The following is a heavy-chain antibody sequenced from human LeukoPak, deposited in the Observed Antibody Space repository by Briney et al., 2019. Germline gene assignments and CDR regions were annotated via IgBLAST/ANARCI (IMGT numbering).Heavy chain of an antibody. J-gene: IGHJ5*02. CDR2: IYYSGNT. CDR1: GYSISSGYY. D-gene: IGHD5-24*01. Sequence: PSETLSLTCAVSGYSISSGYYWGWIRQPPGKGLEWIGSIYYSGNTYYNPSLKSRLTMSVDTSKNQFSLKLTSVTAADTAVYYCATDKGYRQWFDPWAQGPLVSVS. V-gene: IGHV4-38-2*02. CDR3: ATDKGYRQWFDP.